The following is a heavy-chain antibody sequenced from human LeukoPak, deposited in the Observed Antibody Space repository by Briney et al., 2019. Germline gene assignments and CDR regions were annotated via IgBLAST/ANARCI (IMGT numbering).Heavy chain of an antibody. CDR1: GFTFSTYA. CDR3: VKSIGAAGNA. J-gene: IGHJ5*02. Sequence: GGSLRLSCAASGFTFSTYAMSWVRQAPGKGLEWVSGISGSGRGGSTYYADSVKGRFTISRDNSKNTLSLQMNSLRAEDTALYYCVKSIGAAGNAWGQGTLVTVSS. CDR2: ISGSGRGGST. D-gene: IGHD6-13*01. V-gene: IGHV3-23*01.